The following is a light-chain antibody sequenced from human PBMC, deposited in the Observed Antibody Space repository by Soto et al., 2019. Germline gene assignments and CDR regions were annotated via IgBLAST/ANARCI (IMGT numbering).Light chain of an antibody. Sequence: EIMLTQSPGTLSLSPGERATLSCRASQSVSSYYLAWYQQKLGQAPRLLIYAASSRATGIPDRFSGGGSGTDFTLTISRLEPEDFAVYYCQQCGSSPWTFGQGTKVEIK. J-gene: IGKJ1*01. CDR1: QSVSSYY. CDR2: AAS. V-gene: IGKV3-20*01. CDR3: QQCGSSPWT.